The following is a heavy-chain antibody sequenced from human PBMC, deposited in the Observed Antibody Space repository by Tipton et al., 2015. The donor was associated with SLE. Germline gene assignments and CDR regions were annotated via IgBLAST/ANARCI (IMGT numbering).Heavy chain of an antibody. V-gene: IGHV3-74*01. CDR3: ASADSFDQFDN. D-gene: IGHD3-9*01. CDR1: GFIFSTYW. Sequence: SLRLSCAASGFIFSTYWMHWVRQAPGKGLVWVSRINSDGSSTNYADSVKGRFTISRDNAKNTLYLQMNSLRADDTAVYYCASADSFDQFDNWGQGTLVTVSS. J-gene: IGHJ4*02. CDR2: INSDGSST.